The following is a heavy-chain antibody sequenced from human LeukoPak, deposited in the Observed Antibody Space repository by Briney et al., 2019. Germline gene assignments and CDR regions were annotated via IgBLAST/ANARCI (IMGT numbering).Heavy chain of an antibody. CDR1: GGSISSYY. CDR2: IYYSGST. D-gene: IGHD5-18*01. J-gene: IGHJ4*02. CDR3: ARESRGYSYGAYFDY. Sequence: SETLSLTCTVSGGSISSYYWSWIRQPPGKGLEWIGYIYYSGSTNYNPSLKSRVTISVDASKNQFSLKLSSVTAADTAVYYCARESRGYSYGAYFDYWGQGTLVTVSS. V-gene: IGHV4-59*01.